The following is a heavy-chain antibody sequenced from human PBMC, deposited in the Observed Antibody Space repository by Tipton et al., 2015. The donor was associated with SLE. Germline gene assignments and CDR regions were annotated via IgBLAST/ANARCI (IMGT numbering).Heavy chain of an antibody. D-gene: IGHD4-23*01. V-gene: IGHV4-59*08. CDR2: IYYSGST. Sequence: TLSLTCTVSGGSISSYYWSWIRQPPGKGLECIGYIYYSGSTNYNPSLKSRVTISVDTSKNQFSLKLSSVAAADTAVYYCARQPVVDAFDIWGQGTMVTVSS. CDR1: GGSISSYY. CDR3: ARQPVVDAFDI. J-gene: IGHJ3*02.